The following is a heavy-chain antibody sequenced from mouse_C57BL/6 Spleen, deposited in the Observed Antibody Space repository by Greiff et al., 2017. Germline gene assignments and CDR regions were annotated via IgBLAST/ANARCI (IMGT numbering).Heavy chain of an antibody. D-gene: IGHD1-1*01. CDR1: GFTFSSYG. CDR3: ARRVGNRYWYFDV. Sequence: EVMLVESGGDLVKPGGSLKLSCAASGFTFSSYGMSWVRQTPDKGLEWVATISSGGSYTYYPDSVKGRFTVTRDNAKNTLYLQMSSLKSEDTAMYDCARRVGNRYWYFDVWGKGTTVTVSS. J-gene: IGHJ1*03. CDR2: ISSGGSYT. V-gene: IGHV5-6*01.